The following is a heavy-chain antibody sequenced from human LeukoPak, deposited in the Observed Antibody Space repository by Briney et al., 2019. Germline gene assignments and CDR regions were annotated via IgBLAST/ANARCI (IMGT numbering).Heavy chain of an antibody. CDR2: TYYRSKWYN. V-gene: IGHV6-1*01. D-gene: IGHD5-24*01. CDR1: GDIVSSNSVG. CDR3: ARDGYTYFDY. Sequence: SQTLSLTCAISGDIVSSNSVGWDWIRQSPSRGLEWLGRTYYRSKWYNDYAVSVKSRITINPDTSKNQFSLHLNSVTPEDTAVYYCARDGYTYFDYWGQGTLVTVSS. J-gene: IGHJ4*02.